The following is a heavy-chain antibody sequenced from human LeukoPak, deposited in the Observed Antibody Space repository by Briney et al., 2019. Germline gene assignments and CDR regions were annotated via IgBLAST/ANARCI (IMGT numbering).Heavy chain of an antibody. CDR1: GGSFSGYY. CDR3: ASRQLYCYYGMDV. D-gene: IGHD1-1*01. J-gene: IGHJ6*02. V-gene: IGHV4-34*01. Sequence: SETLSLTCAVYGGSFSGYYWSWIRQPPGKGLEWIGEINHSGSTNYNPSLKSRVTISVDTSKNQFSLKLSSVTAADTAVYYCASRQLYCYYGMDVWGQGTTVTVSS. CDR2: INHSGST.